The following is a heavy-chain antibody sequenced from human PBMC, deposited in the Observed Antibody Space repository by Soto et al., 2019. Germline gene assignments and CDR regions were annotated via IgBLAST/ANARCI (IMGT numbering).Heavy chain of an antibody. CDR3: ARVRGLGYRSGAFDI. CDR2: INPNSGGT. CDR1: GYTLTGYY. J-gene: IGHJ3*02. Sequence: ASVKVSCNASGYTLTGYYMHWVRQAPGQGLEWMRWINPNSGGTNYAQKLQGRVTMTRDTSISTAYMEQSRLRSDDTAVYYCARVRGLGYRSGAFDIWCQVTMVTVSS. V-gene: IGHV1-2*02. D-gene: IGHD6-13*01.